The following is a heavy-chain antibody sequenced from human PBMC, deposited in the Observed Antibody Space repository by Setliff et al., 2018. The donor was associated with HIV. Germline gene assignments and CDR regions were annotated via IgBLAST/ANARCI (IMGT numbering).Heavy chain of an antibody. CDR2: FDPEDGET. J-gene: IGHJ4*02. V-gene: IGHV1-24*01. D-gene: IGHD6-19*01. Sequence: VKVSCKVSGYTLIELSMHWVRQAPGKGLEWMGGFDPEDGETIYAQKFQGRVTMTEDTSTDTAYMELSSLRAEDTAVYYCATMGSGGFGYFFDYWGQGTLVTVS. CDR3: ATMGSGGFGYFFDY. CDR1: GYTLIELS.